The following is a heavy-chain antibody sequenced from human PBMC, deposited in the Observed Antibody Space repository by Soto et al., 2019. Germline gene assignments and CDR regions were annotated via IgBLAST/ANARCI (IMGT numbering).Heavy chain of an antibody. J-gene: IGHJ5*02. V-gene: IGHV3-11*06. CDR2: ISSSSGST. CDR1: GFTFSDYY. Sequence: PGGSLRLSCAASGFTFSDYYMSWIRQAPGKGLEYISYISSSSGSTNYADSVKGRFTISRDNAKNSLYLQMNSLRAEDTAVYYCARDHGGPFTSWGQGTLVTVSS. D-gene: IGHD4-17*01. CDR3: ARDHGGPFTS.